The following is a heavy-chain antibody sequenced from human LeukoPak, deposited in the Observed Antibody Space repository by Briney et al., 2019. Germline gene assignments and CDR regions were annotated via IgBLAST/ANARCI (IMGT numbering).Heavy chain of an antibody. CDR1: GYTFTSYG. D-gene: IGHD3-22*01. CDR2: MSAYNGNT. V-gene: IGHV1-18*01. CDR3: ARGDRAATVFQH. J-gene: IGHJ1*01. Sequence: ASVKVSCTASGYTFTSYGISWVRQAPGQGLEWMGWMSAYNGNTHYAQKFQRRGTMTTDTSTSTAYMELRSLRSDDTAVYYCARGDRAATVFQHWGQGTLVTVSS.